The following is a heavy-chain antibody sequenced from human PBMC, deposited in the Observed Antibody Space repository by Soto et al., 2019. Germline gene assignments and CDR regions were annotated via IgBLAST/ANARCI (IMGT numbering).Heavy chain of an antibody. Sequence: QVQLVESGGGVVQPGRSLRLSCAASGFTFSSYGMQWVRQAPGKGLEWVAVIWYDGSNKYYADSVKGRFTISRDNSKNTLYLQMNSLRAEDTAVYYCASENSSGFHYWGQGTLVTVSS. CDR3: ASENSSGFHY. CDR2: IWYDGSNK. V-gene: IGHV3-33*01. D-gene: IGHD6-19*01. J-gene: IGHJ4*02. CDR1: GFTFSSYG.